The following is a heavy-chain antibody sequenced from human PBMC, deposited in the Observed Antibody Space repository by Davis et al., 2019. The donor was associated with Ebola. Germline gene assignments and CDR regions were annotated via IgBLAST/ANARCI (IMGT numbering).Heavy chain of an antibody. CDR1: GGSFSGYY. Sequence: SETLSLTCAVYGGSFSGYYWSWIRQPPGKGLEWIGEINHSGSANYNPSLKSRVTISVDTSKNQFSLKLSSVTAADTAVYYCARGPTVINFDYWGQGTLVTVSS. D-gene: IGHD4-17*01. CDR2: INHSGSA. V-gene: IGHV4-34*01. J-gene: IGHJ4*02. CDR3: ARGPTVINFDY.